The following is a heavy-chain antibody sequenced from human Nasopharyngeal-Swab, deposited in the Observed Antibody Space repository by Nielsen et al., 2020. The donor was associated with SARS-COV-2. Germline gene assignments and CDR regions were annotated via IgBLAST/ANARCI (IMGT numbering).Heavy chain of an antibody. V-gene: IGHV5-10-1*01. Sequence: VRQMPGKGLEWMGRIDPSDSYTNYSPSFQGHVTISAHKSISTAYLQWSSLKASDTAMYYCARRFHSSSWYTDYDYWGQGTLVTVSS. CDR2: IDPSDSYT. J-gene: IGHJ4*02. CDR3: ARRFHSSSWYTDYDY. D-gene: IGHD6-13*01.